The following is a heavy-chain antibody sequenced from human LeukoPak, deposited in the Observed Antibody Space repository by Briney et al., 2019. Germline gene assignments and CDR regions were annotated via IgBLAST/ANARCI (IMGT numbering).Heavy chain of an antibody. V-gene: IGHV1-2*02. J-gene: IGHJ4*02. CDR2: INPNGGGT. CDR3: ARGVVVTELYFDH. Sequence: ASVKVSCKASGYTFTGYYMHWVRQAPGQGLEWMGWINPNGGGTNYAQKFQGRVTMTRDTSISTAYMELSRLRSDDTAVYYCARGVVVTELYFDHWGQGTLVTVSS. D-gene: IGHD3-22*01. CDR1: GYTFTGYY.